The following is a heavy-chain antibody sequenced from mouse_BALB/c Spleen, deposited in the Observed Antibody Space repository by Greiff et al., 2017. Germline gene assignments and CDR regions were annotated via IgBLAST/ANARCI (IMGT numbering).Heavy chain of an antibody. CDR2: IYPGDGDT. V-gene: IGHV1-80*01. CDR3: AREGYYGLFAY. D-gene: IGHD1-1*01. J-gene: IGHJ3*01. Sequence: QVQLQQSGAELVRPGSSVKISCKASGYAFSSYWMNWVKQRPGQGLEWIGQIYPGDGDTNYNGKFKGKATLTADKSSSTAYMQLSSLTSEDSAVYFCAREGYYGLFAYWGQGTLVTVSA. CDR1: GYAFSSYW.